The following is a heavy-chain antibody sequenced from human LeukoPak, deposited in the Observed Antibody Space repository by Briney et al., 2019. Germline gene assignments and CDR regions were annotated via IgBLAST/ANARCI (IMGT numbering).Heavy chain of an antibody. J-gene: IGHJ4*02. V-gene: IGHV3-11*04. D-gene: IGHD3-22*01. CDR2: ISSSGSTI. CDR1: GFTFSDYY. CDR3: ARAYYDSSGYYSYFDY. Sequence: GGSLRLSCAASGFTFSDYYMSWIRQAPGKGLEWVSYISSSGSTIYYADSVKGRFTISRDNAKNSLYLQMNSLRAEDTAVYYCARAYYDSSGYYSYFDYWGQGTLVTVSS.